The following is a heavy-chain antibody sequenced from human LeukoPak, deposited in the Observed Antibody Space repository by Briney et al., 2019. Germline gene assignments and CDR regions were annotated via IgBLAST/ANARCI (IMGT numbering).Heavy chain of an antibody. J-gene: IGHJ4*02. CDR3: ARQKDYSHYFDY. CDR2: IYPGDSGT. Sequence: GESLKISCKGSGNSLTNYWIGWVRQMPGKGLEWMGIIYPGDSGTRYSPSFQGQVTISVDKSISTAYLQWRSLKASDTAMYYCARQKDYSHYFDYWGQGTLVTVSS. D-gene: IGHD4-11*01. CDR1: GNSLTNYW. V-gene: IGHV5-51*01.